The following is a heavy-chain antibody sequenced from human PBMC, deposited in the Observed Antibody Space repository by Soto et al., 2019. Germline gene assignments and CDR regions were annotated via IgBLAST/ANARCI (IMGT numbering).Heavy chain of an antibody. J-gene: IGHJ4*02. CDR3: ATAPGSHISFDY. CDR2: ICGSGGST. D-gene: IGHD3-10*01. V-gene: IGHV3-23*01. Sequence: EVQLLESGGGLVQPGGSLRLSCAASGFTFSSYAMSWVRQAPGKGLEWVSAICGSGGSTYYADSVKGRFTISRDNSKNTLYLQMNSLRAEDTAVYYCATAPGSHISFDYWGQGTLVTVAS. CDR1: GFTFSSYA.